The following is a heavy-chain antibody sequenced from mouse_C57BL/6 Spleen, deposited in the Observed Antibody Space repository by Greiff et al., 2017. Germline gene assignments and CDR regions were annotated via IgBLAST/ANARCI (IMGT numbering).Heavy chain of an antibody. CDR3: TTGDGSSYAYYGDY. CDR1: GFNIKDDY. D-gene: IGHD1-1*01. Sequence: EVQLQQSGAELVRPGASVKLSCTASGFNIKDDYMHWVKQRPEQGLEWIGWIDPENGDTEYASKFQGKATITADTSSNTAYLQLSSLTSEDTAVYYCTTGDGSSYAYYGDYWGQGTTLTVSS. V-gene: IGHV14-4*01. CDR2: IDPENGDT. J-gene: IGHJ2*01.